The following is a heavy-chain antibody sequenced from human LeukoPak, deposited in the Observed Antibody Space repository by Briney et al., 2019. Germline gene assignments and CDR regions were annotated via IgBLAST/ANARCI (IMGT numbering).Heavy chain of an antibody. D-gene: IGHD5-18*01. CDR1: GGSISSSSYY. J-gene: IGHJ6*02. CDR3: ARVGRGYSYGEGYYYYGMDV. Sequence: PSETLSLTCTVSGGSISSSSYYWGWIRQPPGKGLEWIGSIYYSGSTYYNPSLKSRVTISVDTSKNQFSLKLSSVTAADTAVYYCARVGRGYSYGEGYYYYGMDVWGQGTTVTVSS. CDR2: IYYSGST. V-gene: IGHV4-39*07.